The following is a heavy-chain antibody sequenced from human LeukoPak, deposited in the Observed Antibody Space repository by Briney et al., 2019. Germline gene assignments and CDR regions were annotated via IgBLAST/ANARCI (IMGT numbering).Heavy chain of an antibody. D-gene: IGHD4-17*01. CDR1: GFTVSNNY. V-gene: IGHV3-53*01. Sequence: GGSLRLSCAASGFTVSNNYMSWVRQAPGKGLEWVSVIYSGGSTYYADSVKGRFTISRDNSKNTLYLQMNSLRTEDTAVYYCARVGDYVWSWFDPWGQGTLVTVSS. J-gene: IGHJ5*02. CDR3: ARVGDYVWSWFDP. CDR2: IYSGGST.